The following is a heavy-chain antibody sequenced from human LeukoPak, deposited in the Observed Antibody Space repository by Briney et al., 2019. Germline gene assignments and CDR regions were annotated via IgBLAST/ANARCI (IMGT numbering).Heavy chain of an antibody. CDR2: IFPADSDT. V-gene: IGHV5-51*01. Sequence: GESLKISCKGSGYSFSNYWIAWVRPMTGKGLEWMGIIFPADSDTRYSPSLQGQVTISVDKSINTAYLQWSSLRASDSAMYYCARTPGVGPTSFDYWGQGTLVTVSS. D-gene: IGHD3-10*01. J-gene: IGHJ4*02. CDR1: GYSFSNYW. CDR3: ARTPGVGPTSFDY.